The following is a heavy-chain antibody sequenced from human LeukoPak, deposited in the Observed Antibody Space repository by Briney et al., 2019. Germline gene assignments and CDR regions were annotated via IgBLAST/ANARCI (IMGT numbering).Heavy chain of an antibody. J-gene: IGHJ5*02. CDR1: GGSFSGYY. CDR2: INHSGST. D-gene: IGHD3-10*01. CDR3: ARGRGITMVRGRRNWFDP. Sequence: PSETLSLTCAVYGGSFSGYYWSWIRQPPGKGLEWIGEINHSGSTNYNPSLKSRVTKSVDTSKNQFSLKLSSVTAADTAVYYCARGRGITMVRGRRNWFDPWGQGTLVTVSS. V-gene: IGHV4-34*01.